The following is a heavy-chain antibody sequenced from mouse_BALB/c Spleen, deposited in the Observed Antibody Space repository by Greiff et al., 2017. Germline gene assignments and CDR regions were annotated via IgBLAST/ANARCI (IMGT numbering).Heavy chain of an antibody. V-gene: IGHV5-17*02. CDR1: GFTFSSFG. Sequence: EVQGVESGGGLVQPGGSRKLSCAASGFTFSSFGMHWVRQAPEKGLEWVAYISSGSSTIYYADTVKGRFTISRDNPKNTLFLQMTSLRSEDTAMYYCARGPSTMITAYYAMDYWGQGTSVTVSS. J-gene: IGHJ4*01. CDR3: ARGPSTMITAYYAMDY. CDR2: ISSGSSTI. D-gene: IGHD2-4*01.